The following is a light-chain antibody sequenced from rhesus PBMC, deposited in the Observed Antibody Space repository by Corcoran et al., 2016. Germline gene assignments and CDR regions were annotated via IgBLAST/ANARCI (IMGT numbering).Light chain of an antibody. V-gene: IGKV1-25*01. CDR3: QQYYTLPYN. CDR1: QAISSF. CDR2: YST. J-gene: IGKJ2*01. Sequence: DIQMTQSPSSVSASVGDRVTITCRASQAISSFLAWYQQKTGEAPRLLIYYSTALQKGVPSSFSGSGSGTDFTLTISSLQPEDFATYYCQQYYTLPYNFGKGTKVEIK.